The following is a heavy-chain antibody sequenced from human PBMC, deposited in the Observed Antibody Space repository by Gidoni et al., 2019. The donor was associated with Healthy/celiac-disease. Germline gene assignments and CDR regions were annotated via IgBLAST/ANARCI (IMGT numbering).Heavy chain of an antibody. D-gene: IGHD6-19*01. CDR3: AKRGEQWLAYFDY. CDR1: GFTFSSYG. J-gene: IGHJ4*02. CDR2: ISYDGSNK. Sequence: QVQLVESGGGVVQPGRSLRLSCAASGFTFSSYGMPWVRQAPGKGLEWVAVISYDGSNKYYADSVKGRFTISRDNSKNTLYLQMNSLRAEDTAVYYCAKRGEQWLAYFDYWGQGTLVTVSS. V-gene: IGHV3-30*18.